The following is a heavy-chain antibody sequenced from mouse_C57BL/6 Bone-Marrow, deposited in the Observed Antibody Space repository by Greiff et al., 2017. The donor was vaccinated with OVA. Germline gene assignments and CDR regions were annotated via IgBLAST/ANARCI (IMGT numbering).Heavy chain of an antibody. CDR2: IYPRSGNT. Sequence: QVTLKVSGAELARPGASVKLSCKASGYTFTSYGISWVKQRTGQGLEWIGEIYPRSGNTYYNEKFKGKATLTADKSSSTAYMELRSLTSEDSAVYFCAKGGNYYGSSGFAYWGQGTLVTVSA. CDR3: AKGGNYYGSSGFAY. CDR1: GYTFTSYG. V-gene: IGHV1-81*01. J-gene: IGHJ3*01. D-gene: IGHD1-1*01.